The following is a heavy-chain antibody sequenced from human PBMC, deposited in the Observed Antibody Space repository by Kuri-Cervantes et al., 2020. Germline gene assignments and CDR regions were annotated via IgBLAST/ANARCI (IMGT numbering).Heavy chain of an antibody. CDR1: GYTFTSDG. V-gene: IGHV1-69*04. CDR2: IIPILGIA. D-gene: IGHD3-22*01. Sequence: SVKVSCKASGYTFTSDGISWVRQAPGQGLEWMGRIIPILGIANYAQKFQGRVTITADKSTSTAYMELSSLRSEDTAVYYCARTSRATYYYDSSGYYDDAFDIWGQGTMVTVSS. J-gene: IGHJ3*02. CDR3: ARTSRATYYYDSSGYYDDAFDI.